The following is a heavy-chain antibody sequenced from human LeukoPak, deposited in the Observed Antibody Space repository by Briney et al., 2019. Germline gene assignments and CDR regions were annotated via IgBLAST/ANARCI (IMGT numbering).Heavy chain of an antibody. V-gene: IGHV1-46*01. Sequence: ASVKVSCKASGYTFTSYYMHWVRQAPGQGLEWMGIINPSGGSTSYAQKFQGRVTMTRDMSTSTVYMELSSLRSEDTAVYYCARGGPYDSSGDDAFDIWGQGTMVTVSS. CDR2: INPSGGST. CDR1: GYTFTSYY. D-gene: IGHD3-22*01. CDR3: ARGGPYDSSGDDAFDI. J-gene: IGHJ3*02.